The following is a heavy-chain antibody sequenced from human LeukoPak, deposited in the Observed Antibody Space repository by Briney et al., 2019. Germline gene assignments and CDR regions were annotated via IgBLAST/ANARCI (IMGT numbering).Heavy chain of an antibody. D-gene: IGHD3-10*01. CDR2: INPNSGGT. CDR3: ARDGNRGWFDY. J-gene: IGHJ4*02. CDR1: GYTFTGYY. Sequence: ASVMVSCKASGYTFTGYYMHWVRQAPGQGLEWMGRINPNSGGTNYAQKFQGRVTMTRDTSTSTVYMELSSLRSEDTAVYYCARDGNRGWFDYWGQGTLVTVSS. V-gene: IGHV1-2*06.